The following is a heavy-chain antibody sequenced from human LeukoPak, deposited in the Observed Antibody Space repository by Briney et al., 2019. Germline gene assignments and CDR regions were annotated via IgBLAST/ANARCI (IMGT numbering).Heavy chain of an antibody. V-gene: IGHV4-4*02. J-gene: IGHJ6*02. Sequence: SETLSLTCAVSGGSISSSNWWSWVRQPPGKGLEWIGEIYHSGSTTYNPSLMSRVTISVDKSTKQFSLNLTSVTAADTAVYYCTSSRGRLYGVDVWGQGTTVIVSS. D-gene: IGHD2-15*01. CDR1: GGSISSSNW. CDR2: IYHSGST. CDR3: TSSRGRLYGVDV.